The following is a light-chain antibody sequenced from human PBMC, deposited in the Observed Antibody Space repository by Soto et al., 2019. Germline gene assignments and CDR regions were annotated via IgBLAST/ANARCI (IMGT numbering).Light chain of an antibody. V-gene: IGKV1-39*01. CDR2: AAS. J-gene: IGKJ1*01. Sequence: DIQMTQSPSSLSASVGARVTITCRASQSISSYLNWYQQKPGKAPKLLIYAASSLQSGVPSRFSGSGSGTDFTLTISSLQPEDFATYYCQQSYNTPRTFGQGTKVEIK. CDR3: QQSYNTPRT. CDR1: QSISSY.